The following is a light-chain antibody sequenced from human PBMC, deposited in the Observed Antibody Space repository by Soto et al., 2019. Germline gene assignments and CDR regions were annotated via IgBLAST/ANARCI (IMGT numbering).Light chain of an antibody. J-gene: IGKJ5*01. CDR2: DAS. CDR3: QQSYSTLIT. Sequence: EIVLTQSPAILSVSPGERATLSCRASQSISRSLAWYQQKPGQAPRLLISDASTGASGIPDRFSGSGSGTDFPLTISSPQPEDFATYYCQQSYSTLITFGQGTRLGL. CDR1: QSISRS. V-gene: IGKV3D-15*01.